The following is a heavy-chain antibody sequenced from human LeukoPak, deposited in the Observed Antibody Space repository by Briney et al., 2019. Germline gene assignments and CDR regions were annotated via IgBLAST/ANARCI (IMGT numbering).Heavy chain of an antibody. J-gene: IGHJ4*02. D-gene: IGHD3-22*01. V-gene: IGHV4-59*08. CDR1: GGSITPYY. Sequence: SETLSLTCTVSGGSITPYYWGWIRQPPEKGLEWIGYIYYSGSTNYNSSLKSRVTMSVDTSKNQFSLKLTSVTAADTAVYYCVRGYYDSSGCQYFDYWGQGTLVTVYS. CDR2: IYYSGST. CDR3: VRGYYDSSGCQYFDY.